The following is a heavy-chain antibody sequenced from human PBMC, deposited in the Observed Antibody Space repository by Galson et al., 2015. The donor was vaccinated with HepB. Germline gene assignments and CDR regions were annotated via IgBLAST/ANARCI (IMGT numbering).Heavy chain of an antibody. CDR3: ARSKIYTVTKDH. V-gene: IGHV3-74*01. CDR2: INSDGSST. Sequence: SLRLSCAASGFTFSSYWMHWVRQAPGKGLVWVSRINSDGSSTSYADSVKGRFTISRDNAKNTLYLQMNSLRAEDTAVYYCARSKIYTVTKDHWGQGTLVTVSS. J-gene: IGHJ4*02. CDR1: GFTFSSYW. D-gene: IGHD4-17*01.